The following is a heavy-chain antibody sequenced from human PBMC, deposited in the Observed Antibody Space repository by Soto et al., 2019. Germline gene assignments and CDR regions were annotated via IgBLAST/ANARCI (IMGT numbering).Heavy chain of an antibody. Sequence: QVQLVESGGGLVKPGGSLRLYCAASGFTFSQYYMGWIRQAPGKGLECISYISNNGRNTNYADSVKGRFTISRDNAKNSLYLQMNILRAEDTAVYYCGRMDVWGQGTTVTVSS. V-gene: IGHV3-11*05. CDR2: ISNNGRNT. J-gene: IGHJ6*02. CDR3: GRMDV. CDR1: GFTFSQYY.